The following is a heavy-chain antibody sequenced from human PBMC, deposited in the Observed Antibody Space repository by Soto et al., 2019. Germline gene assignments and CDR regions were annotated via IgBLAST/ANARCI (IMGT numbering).Heavy chain of an antibody. J-gene: IGHJ2*01. V-gene: IGHV3-30*03. CDR1: GFTFSSYG. D-gene: IGHD3-10*01. CDR2: ISYDGSNK. Sequence: GGSLRLSCAASGFTFSSYGMHWVRQAPGKGLEWVAVISYDGSNKYYADSVKGRFTISPRGVSEDLLSPGESLKISCTVVVMSRPARERHILW. CDR3: RPARERHIL.